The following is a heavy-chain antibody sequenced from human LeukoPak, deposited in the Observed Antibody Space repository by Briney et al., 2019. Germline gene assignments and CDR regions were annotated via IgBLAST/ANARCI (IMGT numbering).Heavy chain of an antibody. D-gene: IGHD1-1*01. J-gene: IGHJ4*02. CDR2: IRHRGRT. CDR1: GESFSGYY. CDR3: ARLRSPGTD. V-gene: IGHV4-34*01. Sequence: PSETLSLTCAIYGESFSGYYWSWIRQPPEKGLEWIGEIRHRGRTNYNPSLKSRVTISLDTSRNQLSLKLNSVTAADTAVYYCARLRSPGTDWGQGTLVTVSS.